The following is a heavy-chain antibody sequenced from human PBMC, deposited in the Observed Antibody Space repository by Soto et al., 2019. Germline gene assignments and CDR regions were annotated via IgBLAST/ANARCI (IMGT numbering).Heavy chain of an antibody. CDR2: ISAYNGNT. V-gene: IGHV1-18*01. D-gene: IGHD2-2*01. CDR3: ARDEEYCSSTSCLFDY. Sequence: ASVKVSCQSSGYTFTSYGISWVRQAPGQGLEWMGWISAYNGNTNYAQKLQGRVTMTTDTSTSTAYMELMSLRSDDTAVYYCARDEEYCSSTSCLFDYWGQGTLVTVSS. CDR1: GYTFTSYG. J-gene: IGHJ4*02.